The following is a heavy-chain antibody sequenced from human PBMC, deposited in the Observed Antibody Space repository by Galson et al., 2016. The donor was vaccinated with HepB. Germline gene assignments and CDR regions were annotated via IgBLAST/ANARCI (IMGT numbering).Heavy chain of an antibody. CDR1: GFTFSDYS. D-gene: IGHD5-18*01. V-gene: IGHV3-21*01. J-gene: IGHJ6*02. CDR2: ISRGSGYI. Sequence: SLRLSCAASGFTFSDYSMSWVRQAQGKGLECVSSISRGSGYIYYADSVKGRFTISRDNSKNTLDLQMNSLRAEDTAVYYCAKDRDSHGYGVGYGLDVWGQGTTVTVSS. CDR3: AKDRDSHGYGVGYGLDV.